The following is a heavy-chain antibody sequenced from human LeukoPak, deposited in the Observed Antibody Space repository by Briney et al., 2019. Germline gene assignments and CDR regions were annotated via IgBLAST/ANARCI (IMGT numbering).Heavy chain of an antibody. J-gene: IGHJ4*02. CDR1: GYSISSGYY. D-gene: IGHD2-8*01. Sequence: PSETLSLTCTVSGYSISSGYYWGWIRQPPGKGLEWIGSIYHSGSTYYNPSLKSRVTISVDTSKNQFSLKLSSVTAADTAVYYCARLYCTNGVCYWLDYWGQGTLVTVSS. CDR3: ARLYCTNGVCYWLDY. V-gene: IGHV4-38-2*02. CDR2: IYHSGST.